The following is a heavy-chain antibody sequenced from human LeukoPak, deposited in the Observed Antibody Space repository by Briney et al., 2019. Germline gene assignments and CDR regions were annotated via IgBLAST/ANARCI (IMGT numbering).Heavy chain of an antibody. Sequence: GGSLRLSCAASGFIFDDYVMHWVRQAPGKGLEWVSGISWNSGNIGYADSVKGRFTISRDNAKNSLYLQMNSLRAEDTAVYYCATAGIAVAGNSYFDYWGQGTLVTVSS. D-gene: IGHD6-19*01. V-gene: IGHV3-9*01. CDR3: ATAGIAVAGNSYFDY. J-gene: IGHJ4*02. CDR1: GFIFDDYV. CDR2: ISWNSGNI.